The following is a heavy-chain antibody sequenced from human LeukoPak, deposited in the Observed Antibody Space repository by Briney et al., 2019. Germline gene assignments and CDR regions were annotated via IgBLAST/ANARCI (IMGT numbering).Heavy chain of an antibody. D-gene: IGHD3-22*01. V-gene: IGHV3-53*01. Sequence: GGSLSLSCAASGFSVSNYYMSWVRQAPGKGLEWVSVIYSGGNTYYTDSVKGRFTISRDNPKNTVFLQMGSLRGEDTAVYYCARCYYDGSGFYYYFDYWGQGTLVTVSS. J-gene: IGHJ4*02. CDR2: IYSGGNT. CDR3: ARCYYDGSGFYYYFDY. CDR1: GFSVSNYY.